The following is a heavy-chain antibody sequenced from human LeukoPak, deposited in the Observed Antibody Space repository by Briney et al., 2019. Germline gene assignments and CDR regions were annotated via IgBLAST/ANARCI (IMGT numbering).Heavy chain of an antibody. J-gene: IGHJ4*02. V-gene: IGHV3-21*01. CDR3: ARLSRNDVTDY. D-gene: IGHD1-1*01. Sequence: GGSLRLSCAASGFTFSSYSMNWVRQAPGKGLEWVSSISSSSSYIYYADSVKGRFTTSRDNAKNSLYLQMNGLRAEDTAVYYCARLSRNDVTDYWGQGTLVTVSS. CDR1: GFTFSSYS. CDR2: ISSSSSYI.